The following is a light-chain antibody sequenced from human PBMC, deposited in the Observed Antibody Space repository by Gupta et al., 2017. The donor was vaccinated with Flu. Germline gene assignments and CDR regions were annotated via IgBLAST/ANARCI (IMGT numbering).Light chain of an antibody. V-gene: IGKV3-20*01. CDR1: QSITRNF. Sequence: IVLTQSPGTLSLSPGERATLSCRASQSITRNFLAWYQQKPGQSPRLLIHSASSRATGIPDRFSGSGYGTDFTLTINGREPEDFAVYYCQQYGDSPPKTFGQGTKVEIK. J-gene: IGKJ1*01. CDR2: SAS. CDR3: QQYGDSPPKT.